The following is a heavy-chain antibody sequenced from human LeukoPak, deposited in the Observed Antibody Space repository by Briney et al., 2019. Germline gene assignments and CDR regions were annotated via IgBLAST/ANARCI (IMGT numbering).Heavy chain of an antibody. J-gene: IGHJ4*02. Sequence: ASVNVSCKASGYIFTTYAMHWVRQAPGQRLEWMGLINAGNGNTRYSQKFQGRVSITRDASTTTAYMELSSLRSEDTAVYYCARVNGNGDYGYWGQGTLVTVSS. D-gene: IGHD4-17*01. V-gene: IGHV1-3*01. CDR3: ARVNGNGDYGY. CDR1: GYIFTTYA. CDR2: INAGNGNT.